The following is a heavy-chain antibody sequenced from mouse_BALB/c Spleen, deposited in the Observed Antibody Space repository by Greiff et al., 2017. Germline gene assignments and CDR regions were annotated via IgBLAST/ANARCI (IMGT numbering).Heavy chain of an antibody. CDR2: ISYDGSN. V-gene: IGHV3-6*02. CDR1: GSSITSGYY. Sequence: EVQLQQSGPGLVKPSQSLSLTCSVTGSSITSGYYWNWIRQFPGNKLEWLGYISYDGSNNYNPSLKNRISITRDTSKNQFFLKLNSVTTEDTATYYCAIGDYAMDYWGQGTSVTVSS. CDR3: AIGDYAMDY. J-gene: IGHJ4*01.